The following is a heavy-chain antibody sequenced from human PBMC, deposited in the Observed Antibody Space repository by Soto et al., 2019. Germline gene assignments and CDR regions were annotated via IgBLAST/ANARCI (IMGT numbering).Heavy chain of an antibody. V-gene: IGHV4-31*03. CDR1: GGSISSVGHY. J-gene: IGHJ6*02. CDR2: SYYSGST. D-gene: IGHD5-12*01. CDR3: ARESGGYDSSTRYGLDV. Sequence: PSETLSLTCSVSGGSISSVGHYWTWIRQQPGKGLEWIGYSYYSGSTDYNPSLKSRATISVDRSKNQFSLNLTSVTAADTAIYYCARESGGYDSSTRYGLDVWGQGTTGTAP.